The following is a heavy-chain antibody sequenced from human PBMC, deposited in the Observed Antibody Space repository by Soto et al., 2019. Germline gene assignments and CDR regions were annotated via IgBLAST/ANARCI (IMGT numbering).Heavy chain of an antibody. J-gene: IGHJ6*02. CDR1: GGTFSRYS. CDR2: IVPIFGTT. V-gene: IGHV1-69*01. D-gene: IGHD2-21*01. Sequence: QVKLVQSGAEAKKPGSSVKVSCKASGGTFSRYSISWVRQAPGQGLEWMGGIVPIFGTTNYAQKFQGRVTITADESTSTSYMELRSLRSEDTAVYYCARPDEVIYHSNHHYYDALDVWGQGTTVTVTS. CDR3: ARPDEVIYHSNHHYYDALDV.